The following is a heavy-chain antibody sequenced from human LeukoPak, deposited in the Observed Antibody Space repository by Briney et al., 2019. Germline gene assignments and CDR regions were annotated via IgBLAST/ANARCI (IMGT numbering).Heavy chain of an antibody. V-gene: IGHV4-4*07. CDR1: GGSISSYY. CDR2: IYTSGST. D-gene: IGHD3-10*01. Sequence: PSETLSLTCTVSGGSISSYYWSWIRQPAGKGLEWIGRIYTSGSTNYNPSLKSRVTISVDTSKNQFSLKLSSVTAADTAVYYCARDHYGSGSYSLGYWGQGTLVTVSS. J-gene: IGHJ4*02. CDR3: ARDHYGSGSYSLGY.